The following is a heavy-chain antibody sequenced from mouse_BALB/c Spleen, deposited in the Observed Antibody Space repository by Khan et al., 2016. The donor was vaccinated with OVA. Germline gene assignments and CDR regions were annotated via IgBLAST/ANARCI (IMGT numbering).Heavy chain of an antibody. CDR1: GFTFSTYG. CDR2: INTGGAYT. D-gene: IGHD1-1*01. CDR3: SRLAYYYNSEGFAY. Sequence: EVELVESGGDFVRPGGSLKLSCAASGFTFSTYGMSWVRQTPDRRLEWVATINTGGAYTYYPDSVKGRFTISRDNAKNTLYLQLNSLKSDDTAIYYCSRLAYYYNSEGFAYWGQWTLVTVSA. V-gene: IGHV5-6*01. J-gene: IGHJ3*01.